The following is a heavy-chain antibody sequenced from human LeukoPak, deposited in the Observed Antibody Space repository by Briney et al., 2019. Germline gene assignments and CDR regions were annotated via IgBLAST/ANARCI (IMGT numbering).Heavy chain of an antibody. CDR1: GASIRGFY. V-gene: IGHV4-59*13. D-gene: IGHD4-23*01. CDR3: ARDYGGKFDS. CDR2: ISYSGTT. J-gene: IGHJ4*02. Sequence: ASETLSLTCTVSGASIRGFYWSWLRQSPGKGLEWIGYISYSGTTNYNPSLKSRLILSVDMSNNQFSQTLTSVTAADTAVYSCARDYGGKFDSWGQGTLVTVSS.